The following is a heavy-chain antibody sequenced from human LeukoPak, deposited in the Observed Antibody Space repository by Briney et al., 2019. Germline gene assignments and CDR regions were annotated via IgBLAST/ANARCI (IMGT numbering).Heavy chain of an antibody. CDR3: ACHRGYSYYYYMDV. D-gene: IGHD6-13*01. Sequence: ASVKVSCKASGYTFTGYYMHWVRQAPGQGLEWMGWINPNSGGANYAQKFQGRVTMTRDTSISTAYMELSRLRSDDTAVYYCACHRGYSYYYYMDVWGKGTTVTVSS. CDR1: GYTFTGYY. V-gene: IGHV1-2*02. CDR2: INPNSGGA. J-gene: IGHJ6*03.